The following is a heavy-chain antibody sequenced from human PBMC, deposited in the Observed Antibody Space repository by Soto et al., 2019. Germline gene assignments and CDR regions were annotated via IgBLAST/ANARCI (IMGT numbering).Heavy chain of an antibody. CDR1: GYSFISYG. CDR3: ARDFGSDLSAPGAVFDY. J-gene: IGHJ4*02. D-gene: IGHD3-3*01. Sequence: ASVKVSCKASGYSFISYGISWVRQAPGQGLEWMGWISPYNGNTKDAQNFQGRVTMTTDTSTYTAYMELRSLRNDDPAVYYCARDFGSDLSAPGAVFDYWGQGTLVTVSS. V-gene: IGHV1-18*04. CDR2: ISPYNGNT.